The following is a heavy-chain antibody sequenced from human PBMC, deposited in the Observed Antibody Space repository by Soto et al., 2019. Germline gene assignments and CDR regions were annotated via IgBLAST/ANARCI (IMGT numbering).Heavy chain of an antibody. D-gene: IGHD4-4*01. V-gene: IGHV1-69*06. J-gene: IGHJ6*02. CDR3: ARDSSNYYYYYGMDV. Sequence: SVKVSCKASGGTFSSYAISWVRQAPGQGLEWMGGIIPIFGTANYAQKFQGRVTITADKSTSTAYMELSSLRSEDTAVYYCARDSSNYYYYYGMDVWGQGTTVTVSS. CDR2: IIPIFGTA. CDR1: GGTFSSYA.